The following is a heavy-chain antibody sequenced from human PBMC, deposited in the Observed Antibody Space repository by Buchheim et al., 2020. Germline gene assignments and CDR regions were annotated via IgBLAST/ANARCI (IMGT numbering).Heavy chain of an antibody. CDR3: AKGMRILYSTARSYFDY. CDR2: IRGSGGST. V-gene: IGHV3-23*01. J-gene: IGHJ4*02. CDR1: GFTFSSYA. D-gene: IGHD2-8*01. Sequence: EVQLLESGGGLVQPGGSLRLSCAASGFTFSSYAMSWVRQAPGKGLEWVSAIRGSGGSTYYADSVKGRFTISRDNSKNTLYLQMNSLRAEDTAVYYCAKGMRILYSTARSYFDYWGQGTL.